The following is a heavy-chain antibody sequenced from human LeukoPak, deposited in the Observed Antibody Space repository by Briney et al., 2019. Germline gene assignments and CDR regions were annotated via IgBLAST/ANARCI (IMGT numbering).Heavy chain of an antibody. D-gene: IGHD3-3*01. CDR1: GYTFTSYG. CDR2: ISVYNGNT. CDR3: ARHTGSLYDFWSGYIDY. Sequence: AGSVKVSCKASGYTFTSYGISWVRQAPGQGLEWMGWISVYNGNTKYVQKFQGRVTMTTDTSTRTAYMELRSLRSDDTAVYYCARHTGSLYDFWSGYIDYWGQGTLVTVSS. J-gene: IGHJ4*02. V-gene: IGHV1-18*01.